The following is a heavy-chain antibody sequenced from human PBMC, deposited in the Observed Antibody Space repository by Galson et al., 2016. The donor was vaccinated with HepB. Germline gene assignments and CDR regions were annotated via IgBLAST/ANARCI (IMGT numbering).Heavy chain of an antibody. CDR2: IYKSGST. D-gene: IGHD2-21*02. Sequence: SETLSLTCSLSGGSISSYFWSWIRQTPGKGLEWIGYIYKSGSTNYSPSLNGRVTLSVDTSKNQFSLKLGSVTAADTAVYYCARGVTGTPYFDFWGQGVLVTVSS. CDR1: GGSISSYF. J-gene: IGHJ4*02. V-gene: IGHV4-59*01. CDR3: ARGVTGTPYFDF.